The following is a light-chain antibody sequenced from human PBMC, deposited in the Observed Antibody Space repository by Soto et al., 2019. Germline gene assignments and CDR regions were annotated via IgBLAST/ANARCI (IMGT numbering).Light chain of an antibody. CDR3: ASWDVRIVV. Sequence: QSVLTQPPSASGTPGQRVTISCSGSSSNIGTNTVIWYQQLPGAAPKLLIYSDNQRPSGVPDRFSGSKSGTSASLAISGRQSEDEADYFCASWDVRIVVFGGGTQLTVL. V-gene: IGLV1-44*01. CDR2: SDN. J-gene: IGLJ2*01. CDR1: SSNIGTNT.